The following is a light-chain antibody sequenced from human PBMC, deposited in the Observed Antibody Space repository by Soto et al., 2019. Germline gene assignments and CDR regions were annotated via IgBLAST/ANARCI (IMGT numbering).Light chain of an antibody. CDR1: QSVSRSY. V-gene: IGKV3-20*01. J-gene: IGKJ1*01. Sequence: EIVLTQSPGTLSLSPGERATLSCRASQSVSRSYLACYQQKPGQAPRLLIYGASSRATGIPDRFSGSGSGTDVTLTISRLEPEDFAVYYCQQYGSSPPWTFGQGTKVEIK. CDR2: GAS. CDR3: QQYGSSPPWT.